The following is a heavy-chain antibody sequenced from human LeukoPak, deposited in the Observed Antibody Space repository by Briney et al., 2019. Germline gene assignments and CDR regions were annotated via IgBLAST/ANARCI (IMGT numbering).Heavy chain of an antibody. Sequence: SSVTVSCKASGGIFISYAINGVQQAPGQGLEWMGGIIPIFGTANYAQKFQGRVTITTDESTSTAYMELRSPRDEDTSYHECARDSPTNWFDPWGQGTLVTVSS. CDR3: ARDSPTNWFDP. V-gene: IGHV1-69*05. J-gene: IGHJ5*02. CDR2: IIPIFGTA. CDR1: GGIFISYA.